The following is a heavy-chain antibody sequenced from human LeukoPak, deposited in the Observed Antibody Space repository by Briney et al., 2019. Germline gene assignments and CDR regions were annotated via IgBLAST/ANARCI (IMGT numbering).Heavy chain of an antibody. CDR2: ISSNGGTT. Sequence: GGSLRLSCSASGFTFSSFAMHWVRQAPGKGLEYVSAISSNGGTTYYADSVKGRFTISRDNSKNTLALQMNSLRAEDTAVYYCVKVVISGWYLPFDYWGQGTLVTVSS. J-gene: IGHJ4*02. D-gene: IGHD6-19*01. CDR1: GFTFSSFA. CDR3: VKVVISGWYLPFDY. V-gene: IGHV3-64D*06.